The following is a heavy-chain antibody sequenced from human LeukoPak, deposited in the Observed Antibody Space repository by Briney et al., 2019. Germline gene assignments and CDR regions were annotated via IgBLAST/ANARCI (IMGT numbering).Heavy chain of an antibody. CDR1: GFTVSSNY. J-gene: IGHJ5*02. D-gene: IGHD1-14*01. Sequence: GGSLRLSCAASGFTVSSNYMTWVRQAPGKGLEWVSVLYSGGRTYYADSVKGRFTISRDNSKNTLYLQMNSLRAEDTAVYYCARMSGTSNWFDPWGQGTLVTVSS. CDR3: ARMSGTSNWFDP. CDR2: LYSGGRT. V-gene: IGHV3-53*01.